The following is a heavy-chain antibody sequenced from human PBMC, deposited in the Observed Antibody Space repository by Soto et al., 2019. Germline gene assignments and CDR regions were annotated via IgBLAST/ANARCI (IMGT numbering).Heavy chain of an antibody. D-gene: IGHD3-10*01. J-gene: IGHJ4*02. CDR2: ISSSSSTI. Sequence: ESGGGLVQPGGSLRLSCAASGFTFSSYSMNWVRQAPGKGLEWISYISSSSSTIYYADSVKGRFTISRDNAKNSLYLQMNSLRNEDPAVYFCARGRWFGESNDYWGQGTLVTVSS. CDR1: GFTFSSYS. V-gene: IGHV3-48*02. CDR3: ARGRWFGESNDY.